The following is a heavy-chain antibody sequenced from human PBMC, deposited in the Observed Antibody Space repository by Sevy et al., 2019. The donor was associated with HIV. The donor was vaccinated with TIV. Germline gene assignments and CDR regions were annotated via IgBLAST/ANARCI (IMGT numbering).Heavy chain of an antibody. V-gene: IGHV1-2*04. Sequence: ASVKVSCKASGYTFTGYYMHWVRQAPGQGLEWMGWINPNSGGTNYAQKFQGWVTMTRDTSISTAYMELSRLRSGDTAVYYCARDRSYYFDYWGQGTLVTVSS. CDR2: INPNSGGT. CDR3: ARDRSYYFDY. CDR1: GYTFTGYY. J-gene: IGHJ4*02.